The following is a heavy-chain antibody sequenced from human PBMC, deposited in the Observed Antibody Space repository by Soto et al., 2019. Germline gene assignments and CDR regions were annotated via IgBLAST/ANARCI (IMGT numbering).Heavy chain of an antibody. Sequence: GGSLRLSCAASGFTFSSYAMHWVRQAPGKGLEWVAVISYDGSNKYYADSVKGRFTISRDNSKNTLYLQMNSLRAEETAVYYCAKGIAAAGTDNWFDPWGQGTLVTVSS. J-gene: IGHJ5*02. CDR3: AKGIAAAGTDNWFDP. CDR2: ISYDGSNK. V-gene: IGHV3-30-3*01. D-gene: IGHD6-13*01. CDR1: GFTFSSYA.